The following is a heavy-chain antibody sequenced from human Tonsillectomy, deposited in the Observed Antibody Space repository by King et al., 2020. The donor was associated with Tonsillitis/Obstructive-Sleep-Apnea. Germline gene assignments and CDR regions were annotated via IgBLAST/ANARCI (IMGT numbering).Heavy chain of an antibody. V-gene: IGHV3-64D*06. CDR3: VLHINTVTHDLDY. D-gene: IGHD4-17*01. CDR1: GFTFSSYA. CDR2: ISRNGGST. J-gene: IGHJ4*02. Sequence: VQLVESGGGLVQPGGSLRLSCSASGFTFSSYAMHWVRQAPGKGLEYVSAISRNGGSTYYADSVKGRFTISRDNSKNTLYLQMSSLRAEDTAVYYCVLHINTVTHDLDYWGQGTLVTVSS.